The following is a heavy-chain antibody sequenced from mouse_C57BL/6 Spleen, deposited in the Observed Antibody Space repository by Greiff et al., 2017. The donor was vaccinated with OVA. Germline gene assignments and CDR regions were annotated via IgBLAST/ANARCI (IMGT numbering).Heavy chain of an antibody. CDR3: ASDQGMA. CDR2: ISSGSSTI. Sequence: EVKLVESGGGLVKPGGSLKLSCAASGFTFSDYGMHWVRQAPEKGLEWVAYISSGSSTIYYADTVKGRFTISRDNAKNTLFLQMTSLRSDDTAMYYCASDQGMAWGQGTTLTVSS. D-gene: IGHD2-3*01. V-gene: IGHV5-17*01. J-gene: IGHJ2*01. CDR1: GFTFSDYG.